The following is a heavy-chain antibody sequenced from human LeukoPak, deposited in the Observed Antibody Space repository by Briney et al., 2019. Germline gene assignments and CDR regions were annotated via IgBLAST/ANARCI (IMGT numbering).Heavy chain of an antibody. CDR2: ISYDGSNK. D-gene: IGHD3-22*01. J-gene: IGHJ4*02. CDR1: GFTFSSYA. CDR3: AREQEDDAYYYDSGGYLPDY. Sequence: GGSLRLSCAASGFTFSSYAMHWVRQAPGKGLEWVAVISYDGSNKYYADSVKGRFTISRDNSKNTLYLQMNSLRAEDTAVYYCAREQEDDAYYYDSGGYLPDYWGQGTLVTVSS. V-gene: IGHV3-30-3*01.